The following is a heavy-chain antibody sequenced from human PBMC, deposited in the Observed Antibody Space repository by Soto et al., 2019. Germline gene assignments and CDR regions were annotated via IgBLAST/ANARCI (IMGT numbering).Heavy chain of an antibody. D-gene: IGHD3-10*01. CDR2: INHSGST. Sequence: PSETLSLTCAVYGGSFSGYYWSWIRQPPGKGLEWIGEINHSGSTNYNPSLKSRVTISVDTSKNQFSLKLSSVTAADTAVYYCARESSITMVRGVRGYGMDVWGQGTTVTVSS. V-gene: IGHV4-34*01. CDR3: ARESSITMVRGVRGYGMDV. CDR1: GGSFSGYY. J-gene: IGHJ6*02.